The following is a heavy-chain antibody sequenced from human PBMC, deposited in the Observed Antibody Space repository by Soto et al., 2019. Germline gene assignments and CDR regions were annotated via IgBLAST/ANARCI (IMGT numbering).Heavy chain of an antibody. CDR2: INAGNGNT. D-gene: IGHD6-6*01. CDR3: AREFAAHSSSDDYYYYGMDV. V-gene: IGHV1-3*01. J-gene: IGHJ6*02. CDR1: GYTFTSYA. Sequence: ASVKVSCKASGYTFTSYAMHWVRQAPRQRLEWMGWINAGNGNTKYSQKFQGRVTITRDTSASTAYMELSSLRSEDTAVYYCAREFAAHSSSDDYYYYGMDVWGQGTTVTVSS.